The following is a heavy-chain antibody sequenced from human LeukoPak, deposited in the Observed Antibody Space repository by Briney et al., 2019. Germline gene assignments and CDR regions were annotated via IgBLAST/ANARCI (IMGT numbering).Heavy chain of an antibody. CDR2: ISAYNGNT. V-gene: IGHV1-18*01. D-gene: IGHD2-2*02. J-gene: IGHJ6*03. Sequence: ASVKVSCKASGYTFTSYGISWVRQAPGQGLEWMGWISAYNGNTNYAQKLQGRVTMTTDTSTSTAYMELRSLRSDDTAVYYCARDPRVVVPAAIRYYYYYYMDVWGKGTTVTVSS. CDR1: GYTFTSYG. CDR3: ARDPRVVVPAAIRYYYYYYMDV.